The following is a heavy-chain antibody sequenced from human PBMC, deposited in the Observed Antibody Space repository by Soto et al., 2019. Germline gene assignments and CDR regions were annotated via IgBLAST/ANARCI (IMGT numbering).Heavy chain of an antibody. CDR1: GYTFASYA. CDR2: ISAYNGNT. Sequence: ASVKVSCKASGYTFASYAISWMRQAPGQGLEWMGWISAYNGNTNYAQKPQGRVTMTTDTSTSTAYMELRSLRSDDTAVYYCAKDPHGDYLLNWFDPWGQGTLVTVS. D-gene: IGHD4-17*01. V-gene: IGHV1-18*01. J-gene: IGHJ5*02. CDR3: AKDPHGDYLLNWFDP.